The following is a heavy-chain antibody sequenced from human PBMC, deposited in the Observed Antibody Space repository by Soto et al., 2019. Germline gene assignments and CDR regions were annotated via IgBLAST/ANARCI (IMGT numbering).Heavy chain of an antibody. Sequence: GSGPTLVNPTQTRTLTCAFSGFSLSTIGMGVGWIRQPPGKALEWLSLIYWDDDERHSPSLRTRLTITKDTSTNQVVLKLANMDPADTATYYCVHSRMNVWGQGTTVTVSS. CDR3: VHSRMNV. CDR2: IYWDDDE. CDR1: GFSLSTIGMG. V-gene: IGHV2-5*02. J-gene: IGHJ6*02.